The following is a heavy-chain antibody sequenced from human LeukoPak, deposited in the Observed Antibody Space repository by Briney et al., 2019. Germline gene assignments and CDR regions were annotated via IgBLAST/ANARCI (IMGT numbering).Heavy chain of an antibody. CDR1: GFTFSGSA. V-gene: IGHV3-73*01. D-gene: IGHD3-16*01. Sequence: PGRSLRLSCAASGFTFSGSAMHWVRQASGKGLEWVGRIRSKANSYATAYAASVKGRFTISRDDSKNTAYLQMNSLKTEDTAVYYCTRETYVWGSQGYYYYYMDVWGKGTTVTVSS. CDR2: IRSKANSYAT. J-gene: IGHJ6*03. CDR3: TRETYVWGSQGYYYYYMDV.